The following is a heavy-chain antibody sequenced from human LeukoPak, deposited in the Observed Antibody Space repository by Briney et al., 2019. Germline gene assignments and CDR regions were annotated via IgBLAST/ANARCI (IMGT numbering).Heavy chain of an antibody. CDR1: GFTFSSYA. Sequence: PGGSLRLSCAASGFTFSSYAMSWVRQAPGKGLEWVSAISGSGGSTYYADSVKGRFTISRDNSKNTLYLQMNSLRAEDTAVYYCARDVVARMGYCSGGSCYELIYWGQGTLVTVSS. D-gene: IGHD2-15*01. CDR3: ARDVVARMGYCSGGSCYELIY. CDR2: ISGSGGST. V-gene: IGHV3-23*01. J-gene: IGHJ4*02.